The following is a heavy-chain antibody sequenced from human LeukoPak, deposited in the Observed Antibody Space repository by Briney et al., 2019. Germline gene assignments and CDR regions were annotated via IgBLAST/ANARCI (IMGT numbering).Heavy chain of an antibody. D-gene: IGHD3-10*01. CDR1: GYSFSRYA. J-gene: IGHJ3*02. Sequence: ASVKVSCKASGYSFSRYAMHWVRQAPGQRLEWMGWINAGNGNTEYSQKFQGRVTITRDTSASTAYMELSSLRSEDTAVYYCARFYGSGTFDIWGQGTMVTVSS. CDR3: ARFYGSGTFDI. CDR2: INAGNGNT. V-gene: IGHV1-3*01.